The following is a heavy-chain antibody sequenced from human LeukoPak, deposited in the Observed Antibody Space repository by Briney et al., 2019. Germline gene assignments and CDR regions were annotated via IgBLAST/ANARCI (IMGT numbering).Heavy chain of an antibody. CDR3: SRGDSSGSSWLTYYHYYMDV. CDR2: INSDGSSI. CDR1: GFTFSNYW. V-gene: IGHV3-74*01. Sequence: GGSLRLSCAASGFTFSNYWMHWVRQAPGKGLVWVSRINSDGSSIFYADSVKGRFTISRDNAKNTLYLQMNSLRAEDTAVYYCSRGDSSGSSWLTYYHYYMDVWGKGTTVTIS. J-gene: IGHJ6*03. D-gene: IGHD6-13*01.